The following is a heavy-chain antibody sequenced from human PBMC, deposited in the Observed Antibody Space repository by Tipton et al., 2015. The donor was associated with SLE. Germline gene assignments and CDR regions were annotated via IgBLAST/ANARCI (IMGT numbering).Heavy chain of an antibody. CDR1: GFTFSSYG. J-gene: IGHJ4*02. V-gene: IGHV3-33*01. Sequence: SLRLSCAASGFTFSSYGMHWVRQAPGKGLEWVAVIWYDGSNKYYADSVKGRFTISRDNSKNTLYLQMNSLRAEDTAVYYCATYSSGWSLGYWGQGTLVTVSS. CDR2: IWYDGSNK. D-gene: IGHD6-19*01. CDR3: ATYSSGWSLGY.